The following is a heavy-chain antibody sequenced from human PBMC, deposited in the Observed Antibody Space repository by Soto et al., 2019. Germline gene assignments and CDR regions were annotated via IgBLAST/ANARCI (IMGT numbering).Heavy chain of an antibody. J-gene: IGHJ4*02. CDR3: AKTGTEQQLILGDFDN. D-gene: IGHD6-13*01. CDR2: LRWNGDSI. CDR1: GFTFDDYA. V-gene: IGHV3-9*01. Sequence: EVQLVESGGGLVQPGRSLRLSCAASGFTFDDYAMHWVRQAPGKGLEWVSGLRWNGDSIGYADSVKGRFTISRDNAKNSLYLQMDSRRAEDTALYYCAKTGTEQQLILGDFDNWGQGTLVTVSS.